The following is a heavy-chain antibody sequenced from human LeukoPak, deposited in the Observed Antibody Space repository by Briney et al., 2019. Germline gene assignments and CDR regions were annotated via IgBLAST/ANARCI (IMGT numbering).Heavy chain of an antibody. CDR2: IYYSGST. D-gene: IGHD6-19*01. J-gene: IGHJ5*02. CDR3: ARDSSGWYGWFDP. Sequence: SETLSLTCTVSGGSISSYYWSWVRQPPGKGLEWIGYIYYSGSTNYNPSLKSRVTISVDTSKNQFSLKLSSVTAADTAMYYCARDSSGWYGWFDPWGQGTLVTVSS. V-gene: IGHV4-59*01. CDR1: GGSISSYY.